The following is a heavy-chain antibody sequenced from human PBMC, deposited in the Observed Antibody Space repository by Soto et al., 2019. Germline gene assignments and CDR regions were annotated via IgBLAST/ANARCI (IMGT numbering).Heavy chain of an antibody. CDR3: AREWIAAAGGYYYCYYMDV. D-gene: IGHD6-13*01. CDR2: TYYRSKWYN. J-gene: IGHJ6*03. Sequence: PSQTLSLTCAISGDSVSSNSAAWNWIRQSPSRGLEWLGRTYYRSKWYNDYAVSVKSRITINPDTSKNQFSLQLNSVTPEDTAVYYCAREWIAAAGGYYYCYYMDVWGKGTTVTVSS. CDR1: GDSVSSNSAA. V-gene: IGHV6-1*01.